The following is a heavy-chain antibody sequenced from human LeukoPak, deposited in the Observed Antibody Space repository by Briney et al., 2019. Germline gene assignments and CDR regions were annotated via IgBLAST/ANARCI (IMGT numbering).Heavy chain of an antibody. J-gene: IGHJ4*02. CDR1: SGSIFSTNW. CDR2: IFHSGST. V-gene: IGHV4-4*02. D-gene: IGHD2-2*01. Sequence: SGTLSLTCTVSSGSIFSTNWWSWVRQPPGKGLEWIGQIFHSGSTSYSPSLKSRVTISMDKSKNQISLRLTSVTAADTAVYYCARSPTKRVPEDYWGQGTLVTVSS. CDR3: ARSPTKRVPEDY.